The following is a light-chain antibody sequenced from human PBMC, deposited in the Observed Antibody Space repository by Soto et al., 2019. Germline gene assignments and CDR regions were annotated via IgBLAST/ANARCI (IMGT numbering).Light chain of an antibody. J-gene: IGLJ1*01. CDR2: NTN. CDR3: QSYDSSLSGLYV. Sequence: QAVVTQEPSFSVSPGGTVTLTCGLSSDSVSASHFPSWYQQTPGQAPRTLIYNTNTRSSGVPDRFSGSILGNRAALTITGAQADDESDYYCQSYDSSLSGLYVFGTGTKLTVL. V-gene: IGLV8-61*01. CDR1: SDSVSASHF.